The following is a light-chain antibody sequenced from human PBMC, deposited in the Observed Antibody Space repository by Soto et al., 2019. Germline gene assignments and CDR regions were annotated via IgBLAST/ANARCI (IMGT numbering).Light chain of an antibody. V-gene: IGLV2-14*01. Sequence: QSVLTQPASVSGSPGQSITISCTGTSSDVGGYAYVSWYQQYPGKAPKLIISEVSNRPSGISHRFSGSRSGNTASLTISGLQAEDEADYYCSSYTSSSPCVFGTGTKLTVL. CDR3: SSYTSSSPCV. CDR2: EVS. J-gene: IGLJ1*01. CDR1: SSDVGGYAY.